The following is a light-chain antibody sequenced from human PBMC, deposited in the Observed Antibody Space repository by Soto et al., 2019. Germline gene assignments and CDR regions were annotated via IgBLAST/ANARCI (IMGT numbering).Light chain of an antibody. J-gene: IGKJ1*01. V-gene: IGKV3-15*01. CDR1: QSITSN. Sequence: DIVMTQSPATLSVSPGERATLSCRASQSITSNLVWYQQKPGQAPSLLIYGASTRATGIPARFSGSGSGTEFTLTISSLQSEDFAVYYCHQYNNWLWTFGQGTKVEIK. CDR3: HQYNNWLWT. CDR2: GAS.